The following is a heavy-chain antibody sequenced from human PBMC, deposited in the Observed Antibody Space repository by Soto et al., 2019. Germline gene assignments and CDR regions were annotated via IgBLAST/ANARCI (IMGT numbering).Heavy chain of an antibody. CDR3: ARMNQLAPKRNAFDI. V-gene: IGHV4-59*01. Sequence: QVQLQESGPGLVKPSETLSLTCTVSGGSIISYFWTWIRQSPGKGLQWIGYSHYSGNTNYNPSLKSPVTMSVDTSKNQLPLILASVTAADTAVYYCARMNQLAPKRNAFDIWGQGTMVTVSS. CDR1: GGSIISYF. CDR2: SHYSGNT. D-gene: IGHD1-1*01. J-gene: IGHJ3*02.